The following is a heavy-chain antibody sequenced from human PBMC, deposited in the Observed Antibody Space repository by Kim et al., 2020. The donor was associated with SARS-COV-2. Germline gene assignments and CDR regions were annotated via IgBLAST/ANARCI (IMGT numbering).Heavy chain of an antibody. D-gene: IGHD2-2*02. CDR3: ARHKGVDCSSTSCYTFGWGIAVATIDY. CDR1: GGSISSSSYY. CDR2: IYYSGSS. V-gene: IGHV4-39*01. Sequence: SETLSLTCTVSGGSISSSSYYWGWIRQPPGKGLEWIGSIYYSGSSYYNPSLKSRVTISVDTSKNQFSLKLSSVTAADTAVYYCARHKGVDCSSTSCYTFGWGIAVATIDYWGQGTLVTVSS. J-gene: IGHJ4*02.